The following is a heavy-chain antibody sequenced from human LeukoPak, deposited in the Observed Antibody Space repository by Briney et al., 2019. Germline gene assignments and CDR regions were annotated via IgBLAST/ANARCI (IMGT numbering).Heavy chain of an antibody. V-gene: IGHV1-24*01. CDR1: GYTLTELS. D-gene: IGHD3-10*01. CDR2: FDPEDGET. Sequence: GASVKVSCKVSGYTLTELSMHWVRRAPGKGLEWMGGFDPEDGETIYAQKFQGRVTMTEDTSTDTAYMELSSLRSEDTAVYYCARGSGGHILWFGEPPLGFWGQGTLVTVSS. CDR3: ARGSGGHILWFGEPPLGF. J-gene: IGHJ4*02.